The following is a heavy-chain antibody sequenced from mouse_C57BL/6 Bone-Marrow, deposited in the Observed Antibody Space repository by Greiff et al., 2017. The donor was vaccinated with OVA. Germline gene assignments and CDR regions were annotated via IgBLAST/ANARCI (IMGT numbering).Heavy chain of an antibody. Sequence: EVQLVESEGGLVQPGSSMKLSCTASGFTFSDYYMAWVRQVPEKGLEWVANINYDGSSTYYLDSLKSRFIISRDNAKNILYLQMSSLKSEDTATYYCARGDSSLCWYIDVWGTGTTVTVSS. CDR1: GFTFSDYY. D-gene: IGHD1-1*01. V-gene: IGHV5-16*01. J-gene: IGHJ1*03. CDR3: ARGDSSLCWYIDV. CDR2: INYDGSST.